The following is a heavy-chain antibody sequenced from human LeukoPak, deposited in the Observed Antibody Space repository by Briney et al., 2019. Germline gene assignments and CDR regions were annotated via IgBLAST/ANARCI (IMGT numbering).Heavy chain of an antibody. CDR1: GYTFTSYG. D-gene: IGHD1-26*01. V-gene: IGHV1-18*01. CDR3: ARDSARPVGATGPAFDY. CDR2: ISGYNGNT. J-gene: IGHJ4*02. Sequence: SVKVSCKASGYTFTSYGISWVRQAPGQGLEWMGWISGYNGNTNYAQKYQGRVTMTTDTSTSTAYMELRSLRSDDTAVYYCARDSARPVGATGPAFDYWGQGTLVTVSS.